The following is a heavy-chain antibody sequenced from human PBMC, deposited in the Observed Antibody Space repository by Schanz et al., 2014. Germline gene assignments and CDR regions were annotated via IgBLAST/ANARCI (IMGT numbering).Heavy chain of an antibody. CDR2: TSNDGSFT. V-gene: IGHV3-74*02. Sequence: VQLVESGGGVVRPGRSLRLSCATSGFTFSRFGMHWVRQAPGKGLVWVSRTSNDGSFTTFADSVKGRFTISRDNAKNSLYLQMNSLRAEDTAVYYCARSRGFDSIFDFWGRGTLVTVSS. D-gene: IGHD5-12*01. CDR1: GFTFSRFG. CDR3: ARSRGFDSIFDF. J-gene: IGHJ4*02.